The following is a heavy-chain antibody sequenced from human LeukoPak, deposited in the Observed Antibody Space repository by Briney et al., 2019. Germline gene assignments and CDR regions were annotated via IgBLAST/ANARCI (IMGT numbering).Heavy chain of an antibody. V-gene: IGHV7-4-1*02. CDR3: ARRSMVQHLDV. D-gene: IGHD3-10*01. J-gene: IGHJ6*03. CDR1: GYTFTSYG. Sequence: GASVKVSCKASGYTFTSYGISWVRQAPGQGLEYMGWIDTNTGNPTYAQAFTGRIVFSLDTSVSTAYLDIRSLKAEDTAAYFCARRSMVQHLDVWGKGTTVIVSS. CDR2: IDTNTGNP.